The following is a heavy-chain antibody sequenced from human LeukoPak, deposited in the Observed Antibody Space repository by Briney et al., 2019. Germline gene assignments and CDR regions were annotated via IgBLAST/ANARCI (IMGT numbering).Heavy chain of an antibody. CDR1: GGSLSSSLDF. J-gene: IGHJ3*02. Sequence: SETLSLTCTVSGGSLSSSLDFWGWIRQPPGKGLEWIGTLFYSGSTKYNPSLKSRVNIYAVTSKSQSSLKMTSVTAADTAVYYCARRAYSVPYAFEIWGQGTMVTVS. CDR3: ARRAYSVPYAFEI. V-gene: IGHV4-39*01. CDR2: LFYSGST. D-gene: IGHD2-21*01.